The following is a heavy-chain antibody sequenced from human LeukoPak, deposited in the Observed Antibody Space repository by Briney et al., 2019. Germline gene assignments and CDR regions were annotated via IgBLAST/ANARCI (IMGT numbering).Heavy chain of an antibody. CDR3: AKEGHGDLEYYFDY. J-gene: IGHJ4*02. V-gene: IGHV3-23*01. CDR1: GFTFSSYS. Sequence: GGSLRLSCAASGFTFSSYSMNWVRQAPGKGLEWVSAISGSGGSTYYADSVKGRFTISRDNSKNTLYLQMNSLRAEDTAVYYCAKEGHGDLEYYFDYWGQGTLVTVSS. CDR2: ISGSGGST. D-gene: IGHD2-21*01.